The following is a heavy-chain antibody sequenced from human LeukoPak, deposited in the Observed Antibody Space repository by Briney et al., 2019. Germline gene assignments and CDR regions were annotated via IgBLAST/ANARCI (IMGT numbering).Heavy chain of an antibody. CDR1: GITVSTNY. CDR3: ARGAYPHYYAMDV. V-gene: IGHV3-53*01. J-gene: IGHJ6*02. Sequence: GGSLRLSCGASGITVSTNYMGWVRQAPGKGLEWVSAMYSGGTINYADSAKGRFTISRDSSKNTVDLQMSSLRDEDTAVYYCARGAYPHYYAMDVWGQGTTVTVSS. D-gene: IGHD2-21*01. CDR2: MYSGGTI.